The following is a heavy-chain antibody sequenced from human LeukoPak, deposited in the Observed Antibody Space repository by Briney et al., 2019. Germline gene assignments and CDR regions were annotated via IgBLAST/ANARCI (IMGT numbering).Heavy chain of an antibody. CDR3: ARELGGYYDY. Sequence: GGSLRLSCAVSGFTFSSYEMNWVRQAPGKGLEWVSYISSSGSTIYYADSVKGRFTISRDNAKNSLYLQMNSLRAEDTAVYYCARELGGYYDYWGQGTLVTVSS. D-gene: IGHD3-22*01. J-gene: IGHJ4*02. V-gene: IGHV3-48*03. CDR1: GFTFSSYE. CDR2: ISSSGSTI.